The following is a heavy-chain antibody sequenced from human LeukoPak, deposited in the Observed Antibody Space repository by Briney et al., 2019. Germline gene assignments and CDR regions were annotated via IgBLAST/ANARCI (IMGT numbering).Heavy chain of an antibody. Sequence: ASVKVSCKASGYTFTSYGISWVRQAPGHGLEWMGWISAYNGNTNYAQKLQGRVTMTTDTSTSTAYMELRSLRSDDTAVYYCASSNYYDSSGYYPWYNWFDPWGQGTLVTVSS. V-gene: IGHV1-18*01. CDR3: ASSNYYDSSGYYPWYNWFDP. CDR1: GYTFTSYG. J-gene: IGHJ5*02. D-gene: IGHD3-22*01. CDR2: ISAYNGNT.